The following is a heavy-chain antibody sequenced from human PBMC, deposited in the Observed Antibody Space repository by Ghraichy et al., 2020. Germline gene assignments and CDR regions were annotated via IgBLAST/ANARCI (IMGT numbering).Heavy chain of an antibody. CDR1: GFTFSSYA. J-gene: IGHJ4*02. CDR2: ISYSGVGT. CDR3: AKESVPKSGYADY. V-gene: IGHV3-23*01. Sequence: GGSLRLSCAASGFTFSSYAMSWVRQAPGKGLEWVSSISYSGVGTYYADSVKGRFTISRDNSKNTLYLQFNSLRAEDTAIYYCAKESVPKSGYADYWGQGTLVTVSS. D-gene: IGHD5-12*01.